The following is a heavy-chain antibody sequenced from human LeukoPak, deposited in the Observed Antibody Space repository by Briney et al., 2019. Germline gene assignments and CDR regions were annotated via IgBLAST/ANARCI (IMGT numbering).Heavy chain of an antibody. V-gene: IGHV1-3*01. Sequence: ASVKVSCKASGYAFTKYGMHWVRQAPGQSLEWMGWTYAGNGNTKYSQKFQGRVTITRDTSASTAYMEVSSLRSEDTAVYYCARDSKWSGDYWGQGTLVTVSS. CDR2: TYAGNGNT. D-gene: IGHD2-15*01. CDR3: ARDSKWSGDY. J-gene: IGHJ4*02. CDR1: GYAFTKYG.